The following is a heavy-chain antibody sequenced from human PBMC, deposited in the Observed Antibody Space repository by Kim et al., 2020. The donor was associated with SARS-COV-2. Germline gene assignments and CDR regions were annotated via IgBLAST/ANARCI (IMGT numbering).Heavy chain of an antibody. D-gene: IGHD3-22*01. CDR3: AKGPRRYYDSSGYYSYFDY. V-gene: IGHV3-23*01. Sequence: GRFTISRDNCKNTLYLQMNSLRAADTAVYYCAKGPRRYYDSSGYYSYFDYWGQGTLVTVSS. J-gene: IGHJ4*02.